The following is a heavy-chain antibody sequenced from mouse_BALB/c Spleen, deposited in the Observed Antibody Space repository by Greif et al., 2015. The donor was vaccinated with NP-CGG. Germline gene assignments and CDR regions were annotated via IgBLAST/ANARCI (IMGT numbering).Heavy chain of an antibody. D-gene: IGHD3-2*01. CDR1: GYTFTSYY. Sequence: QVQLQQSGAELVKPGASVKLSCKASGYTFTSYYMYWVKQRPGQGLEWIGEINPSNGGTNFNEKFKSKATLTVDKSSSTAYMQLSSLTSEDSAVYYCTRRQLGRAMDYWGQGTSVTVSS. V-gene: IGHV1S81*02. CDR3: TRRQLGRAMDY. CDR2: INPSNGGT. J-gene: IGHJ4*01.